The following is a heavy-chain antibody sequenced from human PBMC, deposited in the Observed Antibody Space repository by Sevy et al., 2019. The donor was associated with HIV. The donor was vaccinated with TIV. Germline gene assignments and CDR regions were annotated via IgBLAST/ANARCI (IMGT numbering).Heavy chain of an antibody. D-gene: IGHD6-19*01. Sequence: GGSLRLSCAASGFTFSDYSMHWVRQAPGKGLEWVATISYDGCNKHYADSVKGRFTLSRDNSKNSLFLQMNSLRAEDTAVYYCARITGWRFDYWGQGTLVTVSS. CDR3: ARITGWRFDY. J-gene: IGHJ4*02. CDR2: ISYDGCNK. CDR1: GFTFSDYS. V-gene: IGHV3-30-3*01.